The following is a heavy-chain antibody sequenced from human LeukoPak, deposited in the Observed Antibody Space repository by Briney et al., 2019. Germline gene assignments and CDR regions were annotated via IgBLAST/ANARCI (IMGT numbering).Heavy chain of an antibody. D-gene: IGHD3-22*01. J-gene: IGHJ4*02. CDR3: ARDLYRIVVVPHYFDY. CDR1: GGSITSYY. CDR2: IYTSGST. V-gene: IGHV4-4*07. Sequence: SETLSLTCTVSGGSITSYYWSWIRQPAGKGLEWVGRIYTSGSTNYNPSLKSRVTMSVDTSKNQFSLRLSSVTAEDTAVYYCARDLYRIVVVPHYFDYWGQGTLVTVSS.